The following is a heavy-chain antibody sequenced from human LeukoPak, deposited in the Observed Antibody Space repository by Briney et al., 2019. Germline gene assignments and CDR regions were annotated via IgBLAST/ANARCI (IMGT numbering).Heavy chain of an antibody. Sequence: SETLSLTCTVSGGSISTYYWDWIRQPAGKGLEWIGRIYLSGSTNYNPSLKSRVTMSLDTSKTRFSLSLSSVTAADTAVYYCARDRLGATGHWRIDVWGRGTLVTVSS. CDR1: GGSISTYY. CDR3: ARDRLGATGHWRIDV. J-gene: IGHJ2*01. CDR2: IYLSGST. V-gene: IGHV4-4*07. D-gene: IGHD1-26*01.